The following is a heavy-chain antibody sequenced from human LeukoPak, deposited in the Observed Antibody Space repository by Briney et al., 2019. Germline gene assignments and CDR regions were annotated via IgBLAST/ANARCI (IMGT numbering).Heavy chain of an antibody. CDR1: GYTFTSYY. Sequence: GASVKVSCKASGYTFTSYYIHWVRQAPGQGLEWMGVINSNGGSTTYAQKVQGRVTMTRDTSTRTVYMELSSLRSEDTALYYCARDPEANWAFFDYWGQGTQVTVSS. V-gene: IGHV1-46*01. D-gene: IGHD7-27*01. J-gene: IGHJ4*02. CDR2: INSNGGST. CDR3: ARDPEANWAFFDY.